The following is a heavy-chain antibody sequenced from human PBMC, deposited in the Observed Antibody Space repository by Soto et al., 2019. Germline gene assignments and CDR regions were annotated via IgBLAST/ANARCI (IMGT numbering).Heavy chain of an antibody. CDR2: ISGSDAGI. CDR3: AKAVGRMYFDY. CDR1: GFTFSDAS. V-gene: IGHV3-48*01. D-gene: IGHD1-26*01. J-gene: IGHJ4*02. Sequence: GGSLRLSCAASGFTFSDASMNWVRQAPGRGLEWLSYISGSDAGIYYADSVRGRFTISRDNSKNTLYLQMNSLRGEDTAVYYCAKAVGRMYFDYWGQGTLVTVSS.